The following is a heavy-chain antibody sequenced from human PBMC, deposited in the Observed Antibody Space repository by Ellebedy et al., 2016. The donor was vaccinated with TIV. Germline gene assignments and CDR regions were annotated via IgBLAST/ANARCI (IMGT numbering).Heavy chain of an antibody. Sequence: GESLKISCQGSGYSFSNYWIGWVRQMPGKGLEWMGILYPGDSDTRYSPSFQGQVTISVDKSNSTAYLQWSSLRASDAAMYYCARSPRGRSGYYYFDYWGQGTLVTVSS. CDR3: ARSPRGRSGYYYFDY. D-gene: IGHD5-12*01. CDR2: LYPGDSDT. CDR1: GYSFSNYW. V-gene: IGHV5-51*01. J-gene: IGHJ4*02.